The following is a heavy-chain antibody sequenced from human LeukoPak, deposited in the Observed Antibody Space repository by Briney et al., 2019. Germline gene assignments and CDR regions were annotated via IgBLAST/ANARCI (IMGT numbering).Heavy chain of an antibody. CDR2: INTNTGNP. V-gene: IGHV7-4-1*02. CDR3: AMFPAAAVFTPFDY. D-gene: IGHD6-13*01. Sequence: GASVKVSCKASGYTFTSYAVNWVRQAPGQGLEWMGWINTNTGNPTYAQGFTGRFVFSLDTSVSTAYLQISSLKAEDTAVYYCAMFPAAAVFTPFDYWGQGTLVTVSS. J-gene: IGHJ4*02. CDR1: GYTFTSYA.